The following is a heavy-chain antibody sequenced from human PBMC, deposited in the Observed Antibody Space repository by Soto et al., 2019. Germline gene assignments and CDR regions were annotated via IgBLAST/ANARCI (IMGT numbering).Heavy chain of an antibody. Sequence: ASVKVSCKASGYTFTSYFVHWVRQAPGQGLEWMGIINPTGGSTIYAQKFQGRVTMTRDTSTSTFYMELSSLSSEDTAVYYCARPIDYGSNHHYLDHWGQGTLVTVSS. D-gene: IGHD4-17*01. CDR1: GYTFTSYF. CDR3: ARPIDYGSNHHYLDH. CDR2: INPTGGST. V-gene: IGHV1-46*01. J-gene: IGHJ4*02.